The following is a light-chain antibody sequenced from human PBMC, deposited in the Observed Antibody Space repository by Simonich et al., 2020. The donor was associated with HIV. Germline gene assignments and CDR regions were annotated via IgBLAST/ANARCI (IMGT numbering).Light chain of an antibody. V-gene: IGKV3-15*01. J-gene: IGKJ2*01. Sequence: EIVMTQSPVTLSVSPGERATLSCRVSQSVSNTLAWYQQKPGQAPRLLIYGASTRATGIPARFSGSGSGTEFTLTISSMQSEDFAVYYCQHYNNWPPYTFGQGTKLEIK. CDR2: GAS. CDR3: QHYNNWPPYT. CDR1: QSVSNT.